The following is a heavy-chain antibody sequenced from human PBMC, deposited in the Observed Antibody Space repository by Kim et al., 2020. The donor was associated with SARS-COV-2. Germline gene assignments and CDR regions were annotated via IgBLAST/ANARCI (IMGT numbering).Heavy chain of an antibody. CDR3: AKARSGWDFWSGYYTGEGEDGAYYFDY. CDR2: ISGSGGST. Sequence: GGSLRLSCAASGFTFSSYAMNWVRQAPGKGLEWVSAISGSGGSTYYADSVKGRFTISRDNSKNTLYLQMNSLRAEDTAVYYCAKARSGWDFWSGYYTGEGEDGAYYFDYWGQGTLVTVSS. J-gene: IGHJ4*02. D-gene: IGHD3-3*01. V-gene: IGHV3-23*01. CDR1: GFTFSSYA.